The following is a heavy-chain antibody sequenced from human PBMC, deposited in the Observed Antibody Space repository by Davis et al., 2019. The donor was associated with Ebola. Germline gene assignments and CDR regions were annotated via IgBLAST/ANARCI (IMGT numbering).Heavy chain of an antibody. CDR1: GGSIHSGDYF. J-gene: IGHJ6*04. D-gene: IGHD4-17*01. Sequence: SETLSLTCTVSGGSIHSGDYFWGWIRQSPGKGLEWIGYIYYSGNAYYNPSLTSRITISVDTSQNQFSLKLSSVTAADTAVYYCARGRPSTVTTDYYAMDIWGKGTTVTVSS. CDR2: IYYSGNA. CDR3: ARGRPSTVTTDYYAMDI. V-gene: IGHV4-30-4*01.